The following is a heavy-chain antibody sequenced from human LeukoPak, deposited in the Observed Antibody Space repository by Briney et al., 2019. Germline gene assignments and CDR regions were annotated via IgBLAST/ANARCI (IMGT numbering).Heavy chain of an antibody. Sequence: GGSLRLSCAASGFTFSSYWMSRVRQAPGKGVEWVANIKQDGSEETFVDSVKGRFTISRDNAKKSLYLQMNSLRAEDTAVYYCARGSSAGASLRHDYWGQGTLVTVSS. V-gene: IGHV3-7*01. D-gene: IGHD1-26*01. J-gene: IGHJ4*02. CDR2: IKQDGSEE. CDR1: GFTFSSYW. CDR3: ARGSSAGASLRHDY.